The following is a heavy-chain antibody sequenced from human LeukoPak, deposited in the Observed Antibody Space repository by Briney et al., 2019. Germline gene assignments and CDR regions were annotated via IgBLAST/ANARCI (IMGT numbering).Heavy chain of an antibody. CDR1: GYTFTSYD. Sequence: ASVKVSCEASGYTFTSYDINWVLQAAGQGLEWMGWMNPNSGNTVSAQKFQGRVTITRNTSISTAYMELSSLRSEDTAVYYCARASRAAGISYYFDYWGQGTLVTVSS. J-gene: IGHJ4*02. D-gene: IGHD6-13*01. CDR2: MNPNSGNT. V-gene: IGHV1-8*01. CDR3: ARASRAAGISYYFDY.